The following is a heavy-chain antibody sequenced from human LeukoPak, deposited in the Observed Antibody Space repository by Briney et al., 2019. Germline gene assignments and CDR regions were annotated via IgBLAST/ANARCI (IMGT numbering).Heavy chain of an antibody. CDR2: IIPIFGTA. CDR3: ARVVSPSGRVGAAGWFDP. CDR1: GGTFTSYA. Sequence: SVKVCCKASGGTFTSYAISWVGQAPGQGLEWMGGIIPIFGTAHSPQKYKRRATITTDESTSTAYMELSSLRSEDTAVYYCARVVSPSGRVGAAGWFDPWGQGTLVTVSS. D-gene: IGHD1-26*01. J-gene: IGHJ5*02. V-gene: IGHV1-69*05.